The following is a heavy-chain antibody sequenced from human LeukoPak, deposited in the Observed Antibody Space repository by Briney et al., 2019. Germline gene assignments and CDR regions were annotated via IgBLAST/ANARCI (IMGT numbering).Heavy chain of an antibody. V-gene: IGHV3-11*01. CDR2: ISNSGSTL. CDR1: GFAFSDFY. CDR3: ARDALGSYDY. J-gene: IGHJ4*02. Sequence: GGSLRLSCAASGFAFSDFYMFWIRQAPGKGLEWISYISNSGSTLYYADSVKGRFTISRDNDKNLLYLQMDSLRADDTAVYCCARDALGSYDYWGQGTLVTVSS. D-gene: IGHD3-10*01.